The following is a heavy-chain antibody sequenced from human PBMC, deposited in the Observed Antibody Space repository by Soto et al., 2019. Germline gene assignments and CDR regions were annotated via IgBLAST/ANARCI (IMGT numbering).Heavy chain of an antibody. CDR1: GGTFSNYA. J-gene: IGHJ6*02. Sequence: VASVKVSCKASGGTFSNYAISWVRQAPGQGLEWMGGIIPIFGTANYAQKFQGRVTITADESTSTAYMELSSLRSEDTAVYYCARGRGNYDFWSGYYPANSYFYYYGMDVWGQGNPGHRLL. CDR3: ARGRGNYDFWSGYYPANSYFYYYGMDV. D-gene: IGHD3-3*01. CDR2: IIPIFGTA. V-gene: IGHV1-69*13.